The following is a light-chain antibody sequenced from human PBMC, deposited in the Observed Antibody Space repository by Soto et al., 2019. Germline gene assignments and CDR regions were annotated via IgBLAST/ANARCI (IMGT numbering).Light chain of an antibody. V-gene: IGKV3-11*01. CDR1: QSVSSY. J-gene: IGKJ4*01. CDR3: QHRSDWPLT. CDR2: DAS. Sequence: EIVLTQSPATLSLSPGERATLSCRASQSVSSYLAWYQQKPGQAPRLLIYDASNRATGIPARFSVSGSGTDFTPTISSLEPEDCAVYYCQHRSDWPLTFGGGTKVEIK.